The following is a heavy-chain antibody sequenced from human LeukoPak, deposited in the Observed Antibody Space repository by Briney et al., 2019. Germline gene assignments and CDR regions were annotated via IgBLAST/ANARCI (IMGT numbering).Heavy chain of an antibody. CDR2: ISSSSSYI. Sequence: GGSLRLSCAASGFTFSSYSMNWVRQAPGKGLEWVSSISSSSSYIYYADSVKGRFTISRDNAKNSLYLQMNSLRAEDTAVYYCARRTDSGWYYFDYWGQGTLVTVSS. CDR3: ARRTDSGWYYFDY. J-gene: IGHJ4*02. CDR1: GFTFSSYS. V-gene: IGHV3-21*01. D-gene: IGHD6-19*01.